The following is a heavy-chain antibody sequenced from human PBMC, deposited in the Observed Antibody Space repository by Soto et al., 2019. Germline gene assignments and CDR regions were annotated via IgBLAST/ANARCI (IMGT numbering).Heavy chain of an antibody. CDR1: GYTFTDHG. CDR2: VSPYNGNT. CDR3: ARVIAARPDYGMGV. Sequence: QVQLLQSGGEVKKPGASVKVSCKTSGYTFTDHGLSWVRQAPGQGLEWLGWVSPYNGNTKYAQKFQGRVTMTTDTSTRTPYMELRSLRPDDTAVYYCARVIAARPDYGMGVWGQGTTVTVSS. D-gene: IGHD6-6*01. J-gene: IGHJ6*02. V-gene: IGHV1-18*01.